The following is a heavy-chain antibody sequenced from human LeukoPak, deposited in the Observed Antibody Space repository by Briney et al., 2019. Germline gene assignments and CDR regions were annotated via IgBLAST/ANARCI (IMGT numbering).Heavy chain of an antibody. Sequence: ASVKVSCTVSGYTLTELSMHWVRQAPGKGLEWMGGFDPEDGETIYAQKFQGRVTVTEDTSTDTAYMELSSLRSEDTAVYYCATAFGLRRLGYWGQGTLVTVSS. V-gene: IGHV1-24*01. J-gene: IGHJ4*02. CDR2: FDPEDGET. CDR1: GYTLTELS. CDR3: ATAFGLRRLGY. D-gene: IGHD4-17*01.